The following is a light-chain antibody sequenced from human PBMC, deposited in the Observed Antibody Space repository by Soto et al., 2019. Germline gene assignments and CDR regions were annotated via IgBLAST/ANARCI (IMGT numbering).Light chain of an antibody. V-gene: IGKV1-5*03. CDR1: QSLGIS. Sequence: DIQMTQSPSTLSASVGDRVTITCRASQSLGISLAWYQQKPGKAPNLLIYKASHLESGVPSRFSGSGSGAECTLTISSLQPGDFATYYCQQYRRYWLTFGQGTKV. CDR2: KAS. J-gene: IGKJ1*01. CDR3: QQYRRYWLT.